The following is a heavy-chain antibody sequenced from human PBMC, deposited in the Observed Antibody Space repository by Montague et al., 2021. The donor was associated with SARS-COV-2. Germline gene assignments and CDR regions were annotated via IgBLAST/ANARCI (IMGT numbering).Heavy chain of an antibody. Sequence: SETLSLTCTVSGGSISSYYWTWIRQSAGKGLEWIGRIYTSGSTNYDPSLKSRVTMSVDTSKNQFSLKLTSVTAADTAVYYCARGTLFYDSSGDYSDAFDIWGQGTMVTVSS. CDR2: IYTSGST. V-gene: IGHV4-4*07. J-gene: IGHJ3*02. CDR1: GGSISSYY. D-gene: IGHD3-22*01. CDR3: ARGTLFYDSSGDYSDAFDI.